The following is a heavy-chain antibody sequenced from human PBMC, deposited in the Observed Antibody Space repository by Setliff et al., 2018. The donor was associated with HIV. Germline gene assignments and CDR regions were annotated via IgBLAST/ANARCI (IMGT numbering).Heavy chain of an antibody. J-gene: IGHJ4*02. V-gene: IGHV4-39*01. Sequence: SETLSLTCTVSGGSISSSSYYWGWIRQPPGEGLEWIGSIYYSGSTYYNPSLKSRVTISVDTSKNQFSLKLSSVTAADTAVYYCASTSSLGSSFDYWGQGTLVTLSS. CDR3: ASTSSLGSSFDY. D-gene: IGHD6-6*01. CDR2: IYYSGST. CDR1: GGSISSSSYY.